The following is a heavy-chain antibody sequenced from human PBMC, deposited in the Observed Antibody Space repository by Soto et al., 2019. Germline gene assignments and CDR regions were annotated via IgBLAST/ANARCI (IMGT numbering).Heavy chain of an antibody. CDR2: IYPGDSDT. D-gene: IGHD4-17*01. V-gene: IGHV5-51*01. CDR1: GYSFTSYW. J-gene: IGHJ6*03. Sequence: GESLKISCKGSGYSFTSYWIGWVRQMPGKGLEWMGIIYPGDSDTRYSPSFQGQVTISACKSISTAYLQWSSLKASDTAMYYCARHLTPVTTRYYYYMDVWGKGTTVTVSS. CDR3: ARHLTPVTTRYYYYMDV.